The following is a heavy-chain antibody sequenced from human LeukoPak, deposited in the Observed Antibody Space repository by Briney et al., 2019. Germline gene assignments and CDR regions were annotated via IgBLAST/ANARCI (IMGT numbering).Heavy chain of an antibody. J-gene: IGHJ4*02. CDR1: GFTFSSYW. V-gene: IGHV3-74*01. CDR3: ARHYRQAAALDY. D-gene: IGHD6-13*01. CDR2: INSDGSST. Sequence: GGSLRLSCAASGFTFSSYWRHWVRQAPGKGLVWVSRINSDGSSTSYADSVKGRFTISRDNAKNTLYLQMNSLRAEDTAVYYCARHYRQAAALDYWGQGTLVTVSS.